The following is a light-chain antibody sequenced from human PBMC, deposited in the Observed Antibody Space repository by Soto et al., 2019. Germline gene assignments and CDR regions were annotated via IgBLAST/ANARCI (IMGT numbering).Light chain of an antibody. CDR1: SSNIGAGYD. J-gene: IGLJ2*01. CDR2: GNS. CDR3: QSYDHSLTVMV. Sequence: QSVLTQPPSVSGAPGQRVTFFCTGSSSNIGAGYDVHWYQQLPGTAPKLLIYGNSNRPSGVPERFSGSKSGTSASLAITGLQAEDEADYYCQSYDHSLTVMVFGGGTKLTVL. V-gene: IGLV1-40*01.